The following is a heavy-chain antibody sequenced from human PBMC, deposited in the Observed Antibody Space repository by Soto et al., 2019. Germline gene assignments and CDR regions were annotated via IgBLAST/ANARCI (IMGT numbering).Heavy chain of an antibody. CDR2: INPNSGGT. CDR1: RATYGCSY. CDR3: ASAAVTGTAGLDF. V-gene: IGHV1-2*02. D-gene: IGHD6-19*01. Sequence: SVEARCKDSRATYGCSYMHWVRQDPGQGLEWMGWINPNSGGTKSAEKFQGRVTMTRDTSISTAYMELSRLTSDDTAVYYCASAAVTGTAGLDFWGQGTQVTVSS. J-gene: IGHJ4*02.